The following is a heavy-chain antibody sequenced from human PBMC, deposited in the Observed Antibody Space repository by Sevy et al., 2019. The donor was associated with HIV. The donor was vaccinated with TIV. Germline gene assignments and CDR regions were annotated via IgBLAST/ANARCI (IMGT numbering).Heavy chain of an antibody. Sequence: GGSLRLSCAASGFTFSSYGMHWVRQAPGKGLEWVAVISYDGSNKYYADSVKGRFTISRDNSKNTLYLQMNSLRAEDTAVYYCARGGYSYGNYYYYMDVWGKGTTVTVSS. CDR3: ARGGYSYGNYYYYMDV. J-gene: IGHJ6*03. CDR2: ISYDGSNK. CDR1: GFTFSSYG. V-gene: IGHV3-30*03. D-gene: IGHD5-18*01.